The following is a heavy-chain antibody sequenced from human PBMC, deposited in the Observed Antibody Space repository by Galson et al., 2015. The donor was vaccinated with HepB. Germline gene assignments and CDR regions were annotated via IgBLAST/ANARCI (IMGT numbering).Heavy chain of an antibody. CDR1: GFTFSSYA. V-gene: IGHV3-30-3*01. D-gene: IGHD5-12*01. CDR2: ISYDGSNK. J-gene: IGHJ6*02. Sequence: SLRLSCAASGFTFSSYAMHWVRQAPGKGLEWVAVISYDGSNKYYADSVKGRFTISRDNSKNTLYLQMNSLRAEDTAVYYCAREMFPRGYSGYGSHTDYYYYGMDVWGQGTTVTVSS. CDR3: AREMFPRGYSGYGSHTDYYYYGMDV.